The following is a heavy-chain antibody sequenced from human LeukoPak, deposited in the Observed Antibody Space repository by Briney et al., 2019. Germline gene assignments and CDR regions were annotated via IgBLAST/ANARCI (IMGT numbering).Heavy chain of an antibody. D-gene: IGHD2-15*01. CDR1: GFTFSNYW. Sequence: PGGSLRLSCAASGFTFSNYWMHWVRQAPGKGLVWVSRINSDGSSTTYADSVKGRFTISRDNAKNTLYLQMNSLRVEDTAIYYCARGGSCSGGSCYTYYYYMDVWAKGPRSPSP. CDR3: ARGGSCSGGSCYTYYYYMDV. J-gene: IGHJ6*03. V-gene: IGHV3-74*01. CDR2: INSDGSST.